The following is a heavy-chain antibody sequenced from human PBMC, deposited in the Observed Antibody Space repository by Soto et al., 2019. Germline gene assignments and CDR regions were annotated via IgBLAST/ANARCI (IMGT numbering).Heavy chain of an antibody. CDR1: GGSFSGYY. J-gene: IGHJ4*02. Sequence: QVQLQQWGAGLLKPSETLSLTCAVYGGSFSGYYWCWIRQSPGKGLEWIGEINHSGSTNYNPSLKSRVTISVDTSKNQFSLKLSSVTAADTGMYYCARGLTTVITVRYFDYWGQGTLVTVSS. CDR2: INHSGST. V-gene: IGHV4-34*01. CDR3: ARGLTTVITVRYFDY. D-gene: IGHD4-17*01.